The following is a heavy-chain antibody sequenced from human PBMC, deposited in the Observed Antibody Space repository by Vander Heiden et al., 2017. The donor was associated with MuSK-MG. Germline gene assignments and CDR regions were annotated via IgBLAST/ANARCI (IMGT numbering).Heavy chain of an antibody. CDR3: ARGEYGSGTYYYYYGMDV. Sequence: QVQLKESGPGLVKPSQTLSLTCTVSGGSISSGGYYWSWFRQHPGKGLEWIGYIYYSGSTYYNPSLKSRVTISVDTSKNQFSLKLSSVTAADTAVYYCARGEYGSGTYYYYYGMDVWGQGTTVAVSS. CDR1: GGSISSGGYY. D-gene: IGHD3-10*01. CDR2: IYYSGST. J-gene: IGHJ6*02. V-gene: IGHV4-31*03.